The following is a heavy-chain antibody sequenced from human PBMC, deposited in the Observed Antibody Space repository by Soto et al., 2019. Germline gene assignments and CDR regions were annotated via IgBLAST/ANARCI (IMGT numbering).Heavy chain of an antibody. J-gene: IGHJ4*02. CDR1: GDNFSTYP. Sequence: QVQLVQSGAEVTKPGSSVKVSCKASGDNFSTYPISWVRQAHGQGLEWMGGIIPIYVTANYAQKFRGRVTITADERTRTSYMELTNLRSEDTAVYYCARDRGARGDFWGQGTLVTVSS. CDR3: ARDRGARGDF. D-gene: IGHD3-10*01. CDR2: IIPIYVTA. V-gene: IGHV1-69*01.